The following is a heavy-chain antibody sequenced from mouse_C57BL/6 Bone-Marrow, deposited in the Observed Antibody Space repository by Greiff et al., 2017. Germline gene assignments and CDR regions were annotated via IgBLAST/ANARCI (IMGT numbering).Heavy chain of an antibody. CDR1: GYTFTSYG. CDR3: ARTGWDWYFDV. V-gene: IGHV1-81*01. J-gene: IGHJ1*03. D-gene: IGHD1-1*02. Sequence: VKLVESGAELARPGASVKLSCKASGYTFTSYGISWVKQRPGQGLEWIGEIYPRSGNTYYNEKFKGKATLTADKSSSTAYMELRSLTSEDSAVYFCARTGWDWYFDVWGTGTTVTVSS. CDR2: IYPRSGNT.